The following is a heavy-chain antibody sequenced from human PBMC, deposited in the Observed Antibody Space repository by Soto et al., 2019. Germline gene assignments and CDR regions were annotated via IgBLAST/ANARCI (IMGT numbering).Heavy chain of an antibody. Sequence: GGSLRLSCAASGFTFSSYSMNWVRQAPGKGLEWVSYISSSSSTIYYADSVKGRFTISRDNAKNSLYLQMNSLRDEDTAVYYSARDKYYDFWSGYYMTNWFDPWGQGTLVTVSS. CDR2: ISSSSSTI. J-gene: IGHJ5*02. V-gene: IGHV3-48*02. D-gene: IGHD3-3*01. CDR1: GFTFSSYS. CDR3: ARDKYYDFWSGYYMTNWFDP.